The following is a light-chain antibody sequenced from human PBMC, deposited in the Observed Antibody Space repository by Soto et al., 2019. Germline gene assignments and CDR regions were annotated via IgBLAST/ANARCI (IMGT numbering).Light chain of an antibody. J-gene: IGLJ2*01. Sequence: QSALTQPASVSGSPGQSITISCTGTSSDIGTYNYVSWYQQHPGKAPKLIIYEVTNRPSGFSDRFSGSKSGNTASLTISGLQAEDEAVFYCSSYTTSSTLVFFGGGTQLTVL. V-gene: IGLV2-14*01. CDR3: SSYTTSSTLVF. CDR1: SSDIGTYNY. CDR2: EVT.